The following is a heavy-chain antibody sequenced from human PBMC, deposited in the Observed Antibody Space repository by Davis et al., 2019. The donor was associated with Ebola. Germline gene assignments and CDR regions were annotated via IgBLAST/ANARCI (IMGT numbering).Heavy chain of an antibody. D-gene: IGHD3-10*01. V-gene: IGHV5-51*01. J-gene: IGHJ6*02. CDR3: ARLSGRYGSGSYDYYYYGMDV. Sequence: GESLKISCKGSGYSFTSYWIGWVRQMPGKGLEWMGIIYPGDSDTRYSPSFQGQVTISADKSISTAYLQWSSLKASGTAMYYCARLSGRYGSGSYDYYYYGMDVWGQGTTVTVSS. CDR1: GYSFTSYW. CDR2: IYPGDSDT.